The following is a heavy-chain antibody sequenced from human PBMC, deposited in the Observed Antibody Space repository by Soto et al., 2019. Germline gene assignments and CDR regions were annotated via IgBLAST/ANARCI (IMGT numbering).Heavy chain of an antibody. V-gene: IGHV1-18*01. J-gene: IGHJ5*02. CDR3: ARHHGPTTSENWFDP. CDR1: GYTFFTYD. CDR2: ISTYSGDT. Sequence: ASVKVSCKASGYTFFTYDISWVRQAPGQGLEWMGWISTYSGDTKYAQKFQGRVTMTTDTSTTTAYLELRSLRSDDTAVYYCARHHGPTTSENWFDPWGQGTLVTAPQ. D-gene: IGHD5-12*01.